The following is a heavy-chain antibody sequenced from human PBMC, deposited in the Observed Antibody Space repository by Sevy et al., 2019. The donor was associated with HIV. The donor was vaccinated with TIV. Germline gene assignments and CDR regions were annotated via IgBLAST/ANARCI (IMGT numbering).Heavy chain of an antibody. J-gene: IGHJ4*02. CDR1: GFTFSKYS. CDR3: AREGCTKPHDY. Sequence: GGSLRLSCAASGFTFSKYSMSWVRQPPGKGLEWSTLSFGCGEINHADSVKGRFTISRDNSKNSLYLQMNNLRAEDTAVYYCAREGCTKPHDYWGQGTLVTVSS. CDR2: LSFGCGEI. D-gene: IGHD2-8*01. V-gene: IGHV3-23*01.